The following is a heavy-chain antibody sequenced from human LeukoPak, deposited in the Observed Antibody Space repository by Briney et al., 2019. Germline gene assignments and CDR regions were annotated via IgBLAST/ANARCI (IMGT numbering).Heavy chain of an antibody. J-gene: IGHJ6*03. V-gene: IGHV4-39*01. Sequence: SETLSLTCTVSGGSISSSSYYWGGIRQPPGKGLEWIGSIYYSGSTYYNPSLKSRVTISVDTSKNQFSLKLSSVTAADTAVYYCARLTTLSYYYMDVWGKGTTVTVSS. CDR1: GGSISSSSYY. CDR3: ARLTTLSYYYMDV. D-gene: IGHD1-26*01. CDR2: IYYSGST.